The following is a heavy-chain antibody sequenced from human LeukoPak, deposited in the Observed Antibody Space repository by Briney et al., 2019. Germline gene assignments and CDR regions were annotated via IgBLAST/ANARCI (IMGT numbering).Heavy chain of an antibody. CDR1: GFTFDDYT. Sequence: GGSLRLSCAASGFTFDDYTMHWVRQAPGKGLEWVSLISWDGGSTYYADSVKGRFTISRDNSKNSPYLQMNSLRTEDTALYYCAKDISSGYDYGAFDYWGQGTLVTVSS. CDR2: ISWDGGST. J-gene: IGHJ4*02. D-gene: IGHD5-12*01. CDR3: AKDISSGYDYGAFDY. V-gene: IGHV3-43*01.